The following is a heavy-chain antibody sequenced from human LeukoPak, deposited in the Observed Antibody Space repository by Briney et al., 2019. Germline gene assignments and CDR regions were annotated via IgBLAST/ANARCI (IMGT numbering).Heavy chain of an antibody. V-gene: IGHV3-30*04. CDR1: GFTFSSYA. D-gene: IGHD6-6*01. CDR3: ARARGIAARERPTDY. J-gene: IGHJ4*02. CDR2: ISYDGSNK. Sequence: GGSLRLSCAASGFTFSSYAMHWVRQAPGKGLEWVAVISYDGSNKYYADSVKGQFTISRDNSKNTLYLQMNSLRAEDTAVYYCARARGIAARERPTDYWGQGTLVTVSS.